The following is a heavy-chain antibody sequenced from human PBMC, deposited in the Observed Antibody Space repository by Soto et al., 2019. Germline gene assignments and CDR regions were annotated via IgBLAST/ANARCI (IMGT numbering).Heavy chain of an antibody. J-gene: IGHJ6*02. Sequence: GASVQASCKASGYTFTGYYMHWVRQAPGQGLEWMGWINPNSGGTNYAQKFQGWVTMTRDTYISTAYMELSRLRSDETAVYYCARDGWELAPYHNSHYAVDGRGQGPTVT. CDR2: INPNSGGT. CDR3: ARDGWELAPYHNSHYAVDG. D-gene: IGHD3-10*01. V-gene: IGHV1-2*04. CDR1: GYTFTGYY.